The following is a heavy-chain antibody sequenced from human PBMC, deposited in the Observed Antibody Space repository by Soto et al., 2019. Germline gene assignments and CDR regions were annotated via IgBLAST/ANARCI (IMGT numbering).Heavy chain of an antibody. D-gene: IGHD2-2*01. CDR1: GFTFSNFW. J-gene: IGHJ4*02. CDR3: ARDPSSYQLLYYFDQ. Sequence: GGSLRLSCAASGFTFSNFWMSWVRQAPGKGLEWVANIKQDGTEKYYVGSVKGRFTISRGNAKDSLYLQMNSLRAADTAVYYCARDPSSYQLLYYFDQWGQGSLVTVSS. V-gene: IGHV3-7*01. CDR2: IKQDGTEK.